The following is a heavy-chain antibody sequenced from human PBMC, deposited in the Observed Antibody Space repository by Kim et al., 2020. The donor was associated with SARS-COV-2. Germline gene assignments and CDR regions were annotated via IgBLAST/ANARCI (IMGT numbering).Heavy chain of an antibody. J-gene: IGHJ4*02. Sequence: SETLSLTCTVSGGSISSGGYYWSWIRQHPGKGLEWIGYIYYSGSTYYNPSLKSRVTISVDTSKNQFSLKLSSVTAADTAVYYCAREGRSSGWLDYWGQGTLVTVSS. D-gene: IGHD6-19*01. CDR1: GGSISSGGYY. CDR2: IYYSGST. V-gene: IGHV4-31*03. CDR3: AREGRSSGWLDY.